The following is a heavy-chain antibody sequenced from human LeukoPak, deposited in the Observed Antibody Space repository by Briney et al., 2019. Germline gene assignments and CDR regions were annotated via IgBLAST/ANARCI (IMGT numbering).Heavy chain of an antibody. CDR2: IYSGGST. Sequence: PGGSLRLSCAASGFTVSSNYMSWVRQAPGKGLEWVSVIYSGGSTYYADSVKGRFTISRDNSKNTLYLQMNSLRAEDTAVYYCARTYYYDSSGYHAEYFQHWGQGTLVTVSS. J-gene: IGHJ1*01. D-gene: IGHD3-22*01. CDR1: GFTVSSNY. CDR3: ARTYYYDSSGYHAEYFQH. V-gene: IGHV3-53*01.